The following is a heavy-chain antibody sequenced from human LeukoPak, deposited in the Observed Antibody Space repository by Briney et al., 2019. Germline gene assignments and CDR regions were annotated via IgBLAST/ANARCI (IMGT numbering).Heavy chain of an antibody. D-gene: IGHD1-26*01. CDR1: GGSFSGYY. CDR2: INHSGST. V-gene: IGHV4-34*01. Sequence: PSETLSLTCAVYGGSFSGYYWSWIRQPPGKGLEWIGEINHSGSTNYSPSLKSRVTISVDTSKNQFSLKLSSVTAADTAVYYCARGWGASQDYWGQGTLVTVSS. CDR3: ARGWGASQDY. J-gene: IGHJ4*02.